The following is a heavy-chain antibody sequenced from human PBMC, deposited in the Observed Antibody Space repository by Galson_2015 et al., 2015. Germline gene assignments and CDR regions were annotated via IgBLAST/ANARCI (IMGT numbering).Heavy chain of an antibody. CDR2: IYYSGST. CDR1: GGSISSSSYY. CDR3: ARAIVVVPAAIRGAFDI. J-gene: IGHJ3*02. V-gene: IGHV4-39*01. D-gene: IGHD2-2*01. Sequence: SETLSLTCTVSGGSISSSSYYWGWIRQPPGKGLEWIGSIYYSGSTYYNPSLKSRVTISVDTSKNQFSLKLSSVTAADAAVYYCARAIVVVPAAIRGAFDIWGRGTTVTVSS.